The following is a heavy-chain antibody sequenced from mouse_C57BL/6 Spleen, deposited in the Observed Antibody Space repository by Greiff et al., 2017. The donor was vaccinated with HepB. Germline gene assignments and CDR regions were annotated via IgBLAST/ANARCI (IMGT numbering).Heavy chain of an antibody. D-gene: IGHD2-10*01. CDR2: INYDGSST. CDR3: ARDPTFAY. Sequence: EVQLVESEGGLVQPGRSMKLSCTASGFTFSDYYMAWVRQVPEKGLEWVANINYDGSSTYYLDSLKSRFIISRDNAKNILYLQMSSLKSEDTATYYCARDPTFAYWGQGTLVTVSA. J-gene: IGHJ3*01. V-gene: IGHV5-16*01. CDR1: GFTFSDYY.